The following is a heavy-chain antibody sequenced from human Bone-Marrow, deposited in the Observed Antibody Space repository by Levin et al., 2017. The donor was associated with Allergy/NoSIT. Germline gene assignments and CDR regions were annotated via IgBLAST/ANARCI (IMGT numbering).Heavy chain of an antibody. CDR1: GGSISGGGYY. CDR3: ARFNGYDFDY. V-gene: IGHV4-31*03. D-gene: IGHD5-12*01. CDR2: IYYSGNT. J-gene: IGHJ4*02. Sequence: SETLSLTCTASGGSISGGGYYWSWIRQHPGKGLEWIGYIYYSGNTYYNPSLKSRVIISVVTSKNQLSLKLTSVTVADTAVYYCARFNGYDFDYWGQGTLVTVSS.